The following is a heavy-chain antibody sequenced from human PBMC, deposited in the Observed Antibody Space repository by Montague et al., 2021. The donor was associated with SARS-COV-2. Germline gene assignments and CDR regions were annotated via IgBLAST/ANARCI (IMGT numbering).Heavy chain of an antibody. J-gene: IGHJ3*02. CDR3: ARYSYSGTYFGLNDAFDI. CDR2: TCYRSEWYF. CDR1: GDSVSSHNAA. D-gene: IGHD1-26*01. Sequence: CAISGDSVSSHNAAWNWLGQSPSRGLEWLGRTCYRSEWYFDYVISLRGRITINPDTSKNQFSLQLDSVTLDDTAVYYCARYSYSGTYFGLNDAFDIWGQGTLVTVSS. V-gene: IGHV6-1*01.